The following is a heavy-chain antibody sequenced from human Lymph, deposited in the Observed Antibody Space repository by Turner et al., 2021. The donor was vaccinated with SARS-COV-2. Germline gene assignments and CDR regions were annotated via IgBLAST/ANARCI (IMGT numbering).Heavy chain of an antibody. Sequence: QVQLLQLGAAVNKPGSSGKVSCKASGVTFSSYHAISWVLTAPGQGLEWMGGIIPIFGIANYAQKFQSRVTITADESTNTAYMELSSLRSEDTAVYYCARERGSIYGALRGMDVWGEGTTVTVSS. J-gene: IGHJ6*04. V-gene: IGHV1-69*01. CDR2: IIPIFGIA. CDR1: GVTFSSYHA. CDR3: ARERGSIYGALRGMDV. D-gene: IGHD3-10*01.